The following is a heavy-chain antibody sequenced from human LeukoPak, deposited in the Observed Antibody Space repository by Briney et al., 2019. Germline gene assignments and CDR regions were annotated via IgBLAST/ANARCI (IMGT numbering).Heavy chain of an antibody. CDR1: GGSISTYY. CDR3: ARRDSSGWNYFDS. Sequence: PLETLSLTCTVSGGSISTYYWSWIRQPPGKGLELIGYIYSTGSTNYNPSLKSRVTIAVNTSKKQFSLNLSSVTAADTAVYYCARRDSSGWNYFDSWGQGTLVTVSS. V-gene: IGHV4-59*01. D-gene: IGHD6-19*01. J-gene: IGHJ4*02. CDR2: IYSTGST.